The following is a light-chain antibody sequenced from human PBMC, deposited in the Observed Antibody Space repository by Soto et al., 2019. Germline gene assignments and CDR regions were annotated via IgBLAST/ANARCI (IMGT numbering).Light chain of an antibody. CDR3: QHTYNTPVT. J-gene: IGKJ3*01. V-gene: IGKV1-39*01. CDR2: AAS. CDR1: QSISRY. Sequence: DIQMTQAPSSLSASVGDRVTITCRASQSISRYVNWYQQKPRKAPRLLIFAASSLQGGVPSRFSGSVSGTDFTLTISSLQPEDFATYYCQHTYNTPVTFGPGTKVDIK.